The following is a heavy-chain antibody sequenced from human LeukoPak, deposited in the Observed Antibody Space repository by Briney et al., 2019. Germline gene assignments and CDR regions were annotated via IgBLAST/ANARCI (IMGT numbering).Heavy chain of an antibody. J-gene: IGHJ4*02. V-gene: IGHV4-59*01. CDR2: IYYSGST. CDR1: GGSISSYY. CDR3: ARGSGSSRGFDY. D-gene: IGHD6-13*01. Sequence: SETLSLTCTVSGGSISSYYWSWIRQPPGKGLEWIGYIYYSGSTNYNPSLKSRVTISVDTSKNQFSLKLSSVAAADTALYYCARGSGSSRGFDYWGQGTLVTVSS.